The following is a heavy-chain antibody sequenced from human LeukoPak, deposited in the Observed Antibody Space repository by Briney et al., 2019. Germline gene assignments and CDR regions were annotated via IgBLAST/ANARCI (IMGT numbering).Heavy chain of an antibody. CDR1: GFTLGDYG. CDR2: VSGSGMST. V-gene: IGHV3-23*01. D-gene: IGHD3-22*01. Sequence: PGGSLRLSCVASGFTLGDYGMNWVRQAPGKGLEWVSGVSGSGMSTYYADSVQGRFTVSRDNSKSTMYLQMDSLRADDTAVYYCAKTMNYYDSSGDDALHVWGQGTLVAISS. CDR3: AKTMNYYDSSGDDALHV. J-gene: IGHJ3*01.